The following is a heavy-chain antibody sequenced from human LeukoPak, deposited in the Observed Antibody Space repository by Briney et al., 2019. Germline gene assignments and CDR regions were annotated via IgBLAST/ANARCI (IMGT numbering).Heavy chain of an antibody. D-gene: IGHD2-15*01. CDR2: ISGSGGST. V-gene: IGHV3-23*01. Sequence: GGSLRLSCAASGFTFSSYAMSWVRQAPGKGLEWVSAISGSGGSTYYADSVKGRFTISRDNSKNTLYLQMNSLRAEDTAVYYCAKRPYEPLVVVVVAATDYWGQGTLVTVSS. J-gene: IGHJ4*02. CDR1: GFTFSSYA. CDR3: AKRPYEPLVVVVVAATDY.